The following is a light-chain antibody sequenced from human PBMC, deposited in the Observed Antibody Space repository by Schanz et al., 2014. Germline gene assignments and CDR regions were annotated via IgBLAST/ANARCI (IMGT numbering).Light chain of an antibody. CDR3: QQRSKWPLS. CDR2: GAS. J-gene: IGKJ4*01. CDR1: QSVSSSY. V-gene: IGKV3-11*01. Sequence: EIVLTQSPGTLSLSPGERATLSCRASQSVSSSYLAWYQQKPGQAPRLLIYGASNRATGIPARFSGSGSGTDFTLTISSLEPEDFAVYYCQQRSKWPLSFGGGTKVEIK.